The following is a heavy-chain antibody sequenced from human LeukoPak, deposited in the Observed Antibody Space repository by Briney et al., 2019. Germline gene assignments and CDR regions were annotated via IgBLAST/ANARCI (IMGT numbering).Heavy chain of an antibody. CDR2: ISYRGST. V-gene: IGHV4-59*01. D-gene: IGHD1/OR15-1a*01. Sequence: PSETLSLTCTVSGGSIGSYYWSWIRQPPGKGLEWIGYISYRGSTNYNASLKSRVTISVDTSKNQFSLKLTSVTAADTAVYYCARASTNWGQGILVTVSS. J-gene: IGHJ4*02. CDR1: GGSIGSYY. CDR3: ARASTN.